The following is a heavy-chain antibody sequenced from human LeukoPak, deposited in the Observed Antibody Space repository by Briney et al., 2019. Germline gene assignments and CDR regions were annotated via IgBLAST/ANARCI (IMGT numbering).Heavy chain of an antibody. CDR3: ARERRAWGEDF. D-gene: IGHD3-16*01. V-gene: IGHV1-46*01. Sequence: ASVKVSCKASGYIFTSYFMHWVRQAPGQGLEWMGLINPSGGSTRYAQRFQGRVTVTTDTSTSTVYMELNSLGSEDTAVYYCARERRAWGEDFWGQGTLVTVSS. CDR2: INPSGGST. CDR1: GYIFTSYF. J-gene: IGHJ4*02.